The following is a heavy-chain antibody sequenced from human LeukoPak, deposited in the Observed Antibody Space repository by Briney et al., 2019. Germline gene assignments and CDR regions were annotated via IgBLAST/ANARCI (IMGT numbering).Heavy chain of an antibody. D-gene: IGHD3-22*01. CDR1: GFTFSTYG. Sequence: GGSLRLSCAASGFTFSTYGMHWVRQAPGKGLEWVALISYDGSNKYYADSVKGRFTISRDNSKNTLYLQVNSLRDEDTAVYYCATEDTYYYDSSGYSLFDYWGQGTLVTVSS. CDR3: ATEDTYYYDSSGYSLFDY. J-gene: IGHJ4*02. V-gene: IGHV3-30*03. CDR2: ISYDGSNK.